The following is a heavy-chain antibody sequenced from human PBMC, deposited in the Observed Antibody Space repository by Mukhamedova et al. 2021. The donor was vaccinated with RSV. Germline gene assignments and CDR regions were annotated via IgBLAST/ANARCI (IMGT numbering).Heavy chain of an antibody. CDR3: ASNYYVWGGYLDY. V-gene: IGHV1-69-2*01. D-gene: IGHD3-10*01. CDR2: VDPEDGKT. Sequence: GKGLEWMGLVDPEDGKTIYAEKFQGRVTITADTSTDTAYMGLSSLRSEERAVYYCASNYYVWGGYLDYWGRGTRVT. J-gene: IGHJ4*02.